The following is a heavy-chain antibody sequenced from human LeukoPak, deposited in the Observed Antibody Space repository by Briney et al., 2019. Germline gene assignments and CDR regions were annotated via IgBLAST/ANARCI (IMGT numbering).Heavy chain of an antibody. CDR2: IFYDGTIS. V-gene: IGHV3-30*04. CDR3: AKDRGQQLPYNWFDP. D-gene: IGHD6-13*01. CDR1: GFTFSHYA. Sequence: GGSLRLSCAASGFTFSHYAMHWVRQAPGKGLEWVAVIFYDGTISYYADSVKGRFTLSRDNSKNTLYLQMNSLRAEDTAVYYCAKDRGQQLPYNWFDPWGQGTLVTVSS. J-gene: IGHJ5*02.